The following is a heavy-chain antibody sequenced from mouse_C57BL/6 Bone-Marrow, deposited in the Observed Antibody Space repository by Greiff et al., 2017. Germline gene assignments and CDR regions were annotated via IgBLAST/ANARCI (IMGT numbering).Heavy chain of an antibody. J-gene: IGHJ3*01. V-gene: IGHV5-4*01. Sequence: VQLKESGGGLVKPGGSLKLSCAASGFTFSSYAMSWVRQTPEKRLEWVATISDGGSYTYYPDNVKGRSTISRDNAKNNLYLQMSHLKSEDTAMYYCARDNYGGAWFAYWGQGTLVTVSA. CDR1: GFTFSSYA. D-gene: IGHD1-2*01. CDR2: ISDGGSYT. CDR3: ARDNYGGAWFAY.